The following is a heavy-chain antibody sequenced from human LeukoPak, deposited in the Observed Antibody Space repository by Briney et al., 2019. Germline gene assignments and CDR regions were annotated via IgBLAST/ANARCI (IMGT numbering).Heavy chain of an antibody. V-gene: IGHV1-24*01. D-gene: IGHD2-2*01. J-gene: IGHJ4*02. Sequence: ASVKVSCKVSGYTLTELSMHWVRQAPGKGLEWMGGFDPEDGETIYAQKFQGRVTMTEDTSTDTAYMELSSLRSEDTAVYYCAREVCSSTSCYPPPLGDYWGQGTLVTVSS. CDR1: GYTLTELS. CDR2: FDPEDGET. CDR3: AREVCSSTSCYPPPLGDY.